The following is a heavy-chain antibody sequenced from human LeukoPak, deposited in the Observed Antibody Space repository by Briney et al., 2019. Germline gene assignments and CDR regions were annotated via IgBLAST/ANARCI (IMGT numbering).Heavy chain of an antibody. Sequence: GASLRLSCAASGFTFSSYGMHWVRQAPGKGLDWVAVIWYDGSNKYYADSVRGRFTISRDNSKNTLYLQMNSLRAEDTAVYYCAKASGEMSGSLDCWGQGSLVTVSS. V-gene: IGHV3-33*06. D-gene: IGHD5-24*01. J-gene: IGHJ4*02. CDR3: AKASGEMSGSLDC. CDR2: IWYDGSNK. CDR1: GFTFSSYG.